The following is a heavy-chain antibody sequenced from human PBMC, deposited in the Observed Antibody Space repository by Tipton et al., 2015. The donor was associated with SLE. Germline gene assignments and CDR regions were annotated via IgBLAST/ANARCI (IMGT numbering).Heavy chain of an antibody. CDR1: GYSINSGYY. V-gene: IGHV4-38-2*02. CDR2: AYYSGII. D-gene: IGHD3-10*01. CDR3: ARDVMGRTTTDRGTYQYYYYMDF. J-gene: IGHJ6*03. Sequence: TLSLTCAVSGYSINSGYYWGWIRKPPGKVLEWIACAYYSGIIKYNPSLKSRVTISLDTSKKQFSLTVTSVTAADTAVYYCARDVMGRTTTDRGTYQYYYYMDFWGKGTTVTVSS.